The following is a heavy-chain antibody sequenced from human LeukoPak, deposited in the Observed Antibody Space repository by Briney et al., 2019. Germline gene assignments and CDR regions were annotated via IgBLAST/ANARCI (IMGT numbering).Heavy chain of an antibody. CDR2: IGSSSTYT. CDR1: GFPFSDYY. Sequence: GGSLRLSCAASGFPFSDYYMTWIRQAPGKGLEWISYIGSSSTYTHYADSVKGRFTISRDNAKNSLYLQMNSLRAEDTAVYYCARDRESSGWYLTPYYYGMDVWGKGTTVTVSS. V-gene: IGHV3-11*06. D-gene: IGHD6-13*01. J-gene: IGHJ6*04. CDR3: ARDRESSGWYLTPYYYGMDV.